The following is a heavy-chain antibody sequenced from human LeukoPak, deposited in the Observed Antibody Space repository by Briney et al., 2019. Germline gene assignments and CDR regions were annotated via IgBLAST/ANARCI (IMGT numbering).Heavy chain of an antibody. D-gene: IGHD3-16*01. J-gene: IGHJ6*02. V-gene: IGHV1-46*01. CDR2: INPSGGST. CDR3: ARDGRVLGAPYYFYGMDV. Sequence: ASVKVSCKASGYTFTSYYMHWVRQAPGQGLEWMGIINPSGGSTSNAQKFQGRVTMTRDTSTSTVYMEQSSLRSEDTAVYYCARDGRVLGAPYYFYGMDVWGQGTTVTVSS. CDR1: GYTFTSYY.